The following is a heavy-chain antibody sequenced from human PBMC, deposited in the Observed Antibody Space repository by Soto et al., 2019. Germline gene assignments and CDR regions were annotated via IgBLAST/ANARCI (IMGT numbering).Heavy chain of an antibody. CDR1: GYTFTSYA. J-gene: IGHJ6*02. CDR3: ARDPSYYGLDV. CDR2: INAGNGNT. Sequence: ASVKVSCTASGYTFTSYAMHWVRQDPGQRLEWMGWINAGNGNTKYSQKFQGRVTITRDTSASTAYMELSSLRSEDTAVYYCARDPSYYGLDVWGQGTTVTVSS. V-gene: IGHV1-3*01.